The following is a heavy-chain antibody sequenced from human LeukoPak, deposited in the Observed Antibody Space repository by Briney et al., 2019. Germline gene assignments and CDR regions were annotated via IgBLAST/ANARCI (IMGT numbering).Heavy chain of an antibody. V-gene: IGHV4-59*07. CDR3: ARVFCSSTSCNIDY. CDR2: IYYSGST. J-gene: IGHJ4*02. Sequence: SVTLSLTHTVSVGSIRRYYWMWMRQPPGRGLEWVGYIYYSGSTNYIPSLKSRVTISVDTSKNQFSLKLSAVTAADTAVYYFARVFCSSTSCNIDYWGQGTLVTVSS. D-gene: IGHD2-2*01. CDR1: VGSIRRYY.